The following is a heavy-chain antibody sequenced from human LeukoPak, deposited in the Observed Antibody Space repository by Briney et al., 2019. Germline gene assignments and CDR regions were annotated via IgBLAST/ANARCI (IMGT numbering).Heavy chain of an antibody. CDR3: AARARGYYYDSSGYYGIEY. CDR2: ISAYNGNT. CDR1: GYTFTSYG. V-gene: IGHV1-18*01. Sequence: ASVKVSCKASGYTFTSYGISWVRQAPGQGLEWMGWISAYNGNTNYAQKLQGGVTMTTDTSTSTAYMELRSLRSDDTAVYYCAARARGYYYDSSGYYGIEYWGQGTLVTVSS. D-gene: IGHD3-22*01. J-gene: IGHJ4*02.